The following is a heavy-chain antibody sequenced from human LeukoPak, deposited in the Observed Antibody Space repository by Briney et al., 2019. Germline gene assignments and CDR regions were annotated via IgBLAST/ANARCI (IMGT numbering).Heavy chain of an antibody. CDR1: GGTFSSYA. J-gene: IGHJ6*03. CDR3: ARGSIAASYMDV. V-gene: IGHV1-69*13. CDR2: IIPVFGTA. D-gene: IGHD6-6*01. Sequence: SVKVSCKAFGGTFSSYAISWVRQAPGQGLEWMGGIIPVFGTANYAQKFQGRVTITADESTSTAYMELSSLRSEDTAVYYCARGSIAASYMDVWGKGTTVTVSS.